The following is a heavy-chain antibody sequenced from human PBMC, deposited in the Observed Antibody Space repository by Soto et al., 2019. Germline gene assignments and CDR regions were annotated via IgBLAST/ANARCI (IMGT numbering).Heavy chain of an antibody. CDR3: ARVADCSSTSCYDAYYYYYYMDV. D-gene: IGHD2-2*01. J-gene: IGHJ6*03. CDR1: GYTFTSYD. CDR2: MNPNSGNT. V-gene: IGHV1-8*01. Sequence: ASVKVSCKASGYTFTSYDINWVRQATGQGLEWMGWMNPNSGNTGYAQKFQGRVTMTRNTSISTAYMELSGLRSEDTAVYYCARVADCSSTSCYDAYYYYYYMDVWGKGTTVTVSS.